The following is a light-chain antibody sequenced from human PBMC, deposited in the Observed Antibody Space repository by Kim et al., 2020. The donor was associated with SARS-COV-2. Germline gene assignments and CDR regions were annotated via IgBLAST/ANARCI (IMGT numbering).Light chain of an antibody. CDR3: SSYTSSIPYV. CDR2: DVS. J-gene: IGLJ1*01. V-gene: IGLV2-14*03. CDR1: SSDVGGYNY. Sequence: QSIPISCTETSSDVGGYNYVSWYQQHPGKAPKLMIYDVSNRPSGVSNRFSGSKSGNTASLTISGLQAEDEADYYCSSYTSSIPYVFGTGTKVTVL.